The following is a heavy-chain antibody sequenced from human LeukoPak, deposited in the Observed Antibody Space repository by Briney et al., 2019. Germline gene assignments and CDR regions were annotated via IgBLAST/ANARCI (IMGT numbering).Heavy chain of an antibody. CDR3: AKDGERGSYSYFDY. Sequence: GGSLRLSCAASGFTFSSYAMSWVRQAPGKGLEWVSAISGSTGSTYYADSVKGRFTISRDNSKNTLYLQMKSLRAEDTAVYYCAKDGERGSYSYFDYWGHGTLVTVSS. J-gene: IGHJ4*01. CDR2: ISGSTGST. V-gene: IGHV3-23*01. CDR1: GFTFSSYA. D-gene: IGHD1-26*01.